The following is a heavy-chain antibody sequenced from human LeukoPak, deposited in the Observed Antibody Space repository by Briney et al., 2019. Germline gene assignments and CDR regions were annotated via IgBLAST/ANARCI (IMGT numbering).Heavy chain of an antibody. J-gene: IGHJ5*02. Sequence: GGSVKVSCKASGYTFANYAMRWVRQLPGQGLEWMGRISAYNGNTNYAQTLQGRVTMTTDKSTNTLYMELNRLRSDDTAVYYCSRVPAGDWFDPWGEGTLVTVSS. V-gene: IGHV1-18*01. CDR1: GYTFANYA. CDR2: ISAYNGNT. CDR3: SRVPAGDWFDP. D-gene: IGHD3-10*01.